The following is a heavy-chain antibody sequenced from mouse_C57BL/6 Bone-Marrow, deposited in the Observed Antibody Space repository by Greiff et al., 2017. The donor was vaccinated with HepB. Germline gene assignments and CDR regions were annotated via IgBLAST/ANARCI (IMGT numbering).Heavy chain of an antibody. Sequence: DVQLVESGPGLVKPSQSLSLTCSVTGYSITSGYYWNWIRQFPGNKLEWMGYISYDGSNNYNPSLKNRISITRDTSKNQFFLKLNSVTTEDTATYYCARDRGYSFAYWGQGTLVTVSA. CDR2: ISYDGSN. V-gene: IGHV3-6*01. D-gene: IGHD2-3*01. CDR1: GYSITSGYY. CDR3: ARDRGYSFAY. J-gene: IGHJ3*01.